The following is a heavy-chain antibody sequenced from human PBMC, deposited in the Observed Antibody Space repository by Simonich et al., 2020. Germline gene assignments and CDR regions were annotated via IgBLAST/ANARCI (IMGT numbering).Heavy chain of an antibody. V-gene: IGHV1-2*02. D-gene: IGHD6-19*01. CDR3: ARRGGAG. CDR1: GYTFTGYY. Sequence: QVQLVQSGAEVKKPGASVKVSCKASGYTFTGYYMHWVRQAPGQGLEWMGWINPNSGGTNYAQKCKGRVTMTRDTSISTAYMGLSRRRSDDTAVYYCARRGGAGWGQGTMVTVSS. J-gene: IGHJ3*01. CDR2: INPNSGGT.